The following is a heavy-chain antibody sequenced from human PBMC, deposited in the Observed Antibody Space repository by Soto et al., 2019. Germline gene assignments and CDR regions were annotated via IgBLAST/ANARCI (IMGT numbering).Heavy chain of an antibody. CDR1: GGSISSGGYS. D-gene: IGHD3-9*01. V-gene: IGHV4-30-2*01. J-gene: IGHJ4*02. Sequence: SETLSLTCAVSGGSISSGGYSWSWIRQPPGKGLEWIGYIYHSGSTYYNTSLKSRVTISVDRSKNQFSLKLSSVTAADTAVYYCAGGLRYFDWSFDYWGQGTLVTVSS. CDR2: IYHSGST. CDR3: AGGLRYFDWSFDY.